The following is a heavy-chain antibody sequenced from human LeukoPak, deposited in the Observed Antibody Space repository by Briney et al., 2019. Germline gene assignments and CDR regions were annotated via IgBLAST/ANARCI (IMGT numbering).Heavy chain of an antibody. D-gene: IGHD6-13*01. J-gene: IGHJ6*03. V-gene: IGHV3-48*04. CDR2: ISSSSSTI. CDR3: AKGAAAPNFYYYYYMDV. CDR1: GFTFSSYS. Sequence: GGSLRLSCAASGFTFSSYSMNWVRQAPGKGLEWVSYISSSSSTIYYADSVKGRFTISRDNAKNSLYLQMNSLRAEDTAVYYCAKGAAAPNFYYYYYMDVWGKGTTVTVSS.